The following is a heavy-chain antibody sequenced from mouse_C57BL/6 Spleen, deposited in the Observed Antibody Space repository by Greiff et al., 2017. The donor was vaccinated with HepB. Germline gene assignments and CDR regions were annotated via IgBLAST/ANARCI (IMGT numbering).Heavy chain of an antibody. CDR1: GYTFTSYW. CDR2: INPSSGYT. D-gene: IGHD1-1*01. Sequence: QVQLQQSGAELAKPGASVKLSCKASGYTFTSYWMHWVKQRPGQGLEWIGYINPSSGYTKYNQKFKDKATLTADKSSSPAYMQLSSLTSEYSAVYSCARSDYGSSYYFDYWGQGTTLTVSS. CDR3: ARSDYGSSYYFDY. V-gene: IGHV1-7*01. J-gene: IGHJ2*01.